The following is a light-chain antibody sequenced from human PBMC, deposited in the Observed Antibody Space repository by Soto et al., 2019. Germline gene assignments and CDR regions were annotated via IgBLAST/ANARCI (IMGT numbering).Light chain of an antibody. J-gene: IGLJ1*01. CDR1: SSDVGGYNY. CDR3: CSYAGGYTSV. CDR2: DVS. V-gene: IGLV2-11*01. Sequence: QSVLTQPRSVSGSPGQSVTISCTGTSSDVGGYNYVSWYQQHPGKAPKLMIYDVSKRPSGVPDRFSGSKSGNTASLTISGLQAEDEADYYCCSYAGGYTSVFGTGTKVTVL.